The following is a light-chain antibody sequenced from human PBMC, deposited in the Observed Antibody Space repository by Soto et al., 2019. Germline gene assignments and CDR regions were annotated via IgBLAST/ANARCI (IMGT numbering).Light chain of an antibody. CDR1: QSVSSSY. Sequence: EIVMTQSPATLSVSPWERATLSCRASQSVSSSYLAWYQQKPGQAPRLLIYGASTRATGIPDRFSGSGSGTDFTLTISRLEPEDSAVYYCQQYGSSPTWTFGQGTKVDIK. CDR2: GAS. CDR3: QQYGSSPTWT. V-gene: IGKV3-20*01. J-gene: IGKJ1*01.